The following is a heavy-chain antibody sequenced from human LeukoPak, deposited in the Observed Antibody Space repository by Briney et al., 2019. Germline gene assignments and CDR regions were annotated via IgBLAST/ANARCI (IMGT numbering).Heavy chain of an antibody. Sequence: GGSLRFSCAASGFTFSNHAMSWVRQAPGKGLEWVSGISISGYSTYYVDSVKGRFTISRDNFKNMLYLEMNSLRAEDTAVYYCAKGAELEPTDYWGQGTLVTVS. CDR2: ISISGYST. CDR1: GFTFSNHA. CDR3: AKGAELEPTDY. D-gene: IGHD1-1*01. V-gene: IGHV3-23*01. J-gene: IGHJ4*02.